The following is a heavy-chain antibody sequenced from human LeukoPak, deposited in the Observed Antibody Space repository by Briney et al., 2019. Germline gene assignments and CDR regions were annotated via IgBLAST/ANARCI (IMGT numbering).Heavy chain of an antibody. J-gene: IGHJ4*02. CDR1: GYTFTSYA. D-gene: IGHD3-16*01. CDR3: ARGEGEPEPYFDY. Sequence: ASVKVSCKSSGYTFTSYAISWVRQAPGQGLEGMGWISTYNGNTNYAQKLQGRVTMTTDTSTSTAYMELRRLTSDDTAVYYCARGEGEPEPYFDYWGQGTLVTVSS. V-gene: IGHV1-18*01. CDR2: ISTYNGNT.